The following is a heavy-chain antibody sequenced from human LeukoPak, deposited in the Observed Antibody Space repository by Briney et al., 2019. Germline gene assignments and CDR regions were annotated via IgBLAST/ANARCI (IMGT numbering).Heavy chain of an antibody. D-gene: IGHD1-26*01. V-gene: IGHV3-74*01. J-gene: IGHJ3*02. CDR2: INSDGSST. CDR1: GFTFSSYW. Sequence: QAGGSLRLSCAASGFTFSSYWMHWVRQAPGKGLVWVSRINSDGSSTSYADSVKGRFTISRDNSKNTLYLQMNSLRAEDTAVYYCARAGIYGALKAFDIWGQGTMVTVSS. CDR3: ARAGIYGALKAFDI.